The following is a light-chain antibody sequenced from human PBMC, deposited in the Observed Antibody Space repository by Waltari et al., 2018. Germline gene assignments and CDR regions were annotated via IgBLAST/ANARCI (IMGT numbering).Light chain of an antibody. CDR2: GND. J-gene: IGLJ3*02. V-gene: IGLV1-47*01. Sequence: VLAQPPSASGTPGQRVTISCSGSNSNIGSNSVYWYQQLPGTAPKVLIYGNDQRPSGVPDRSPGAKSGTSASLAISGLRSEEEANYYCAAWDDSLWVFGGGTKLTVL. CDR3: AAWDDSLWV. CDR1: NSNIGSNS.